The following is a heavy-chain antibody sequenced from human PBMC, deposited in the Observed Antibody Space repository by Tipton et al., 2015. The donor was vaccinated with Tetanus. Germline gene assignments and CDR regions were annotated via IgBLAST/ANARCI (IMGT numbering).Heavy chain of an antibody. CDR3: ARVQEQRIYYYGMDV. J-gene: IGHJ6*02. Sequence: QSGPEVKEPGASVKVSCKASGYNFVNFGISWVRQAPGQGLEWMGWISAYNGKTKYAQRLQGRVTMTTDRSASTAYMDLSRLRSDDTAVYYCARVQEQRIYYYGMDVWGQGTTVTVSS. CDR1: GYNFVNFG. CDR2: ISAYNGKT. D-gene: IGHD6-25*01. V-gene: IGHV1-18*01.